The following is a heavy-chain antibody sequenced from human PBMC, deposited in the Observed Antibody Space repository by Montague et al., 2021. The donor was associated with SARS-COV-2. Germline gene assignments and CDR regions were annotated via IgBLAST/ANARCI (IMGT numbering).Heavy chain of an antibody. J-gene: IGHJ4*02. Sequence: SETLSLTCTVSGGSISSFYWSWFRQPPAKGLEWIGYISYSGSTNYNPSLTSRVTMSVDTSKNQFSLKVNSVAAADTAVYYCARHYSGSLPAVYWGQGTLVTVSS. V-gene: IGHV4-59*08. CDR3: ARHYSGSLPAVY. CDR2: ISYSGST. CDR1: GGSISSFY. D-gene: IGHD2-15*01.